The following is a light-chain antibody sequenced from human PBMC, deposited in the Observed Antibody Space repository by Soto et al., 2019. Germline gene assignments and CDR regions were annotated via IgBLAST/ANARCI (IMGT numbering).Light chain of an antibody. V-gene: IGKV3-20*01. CDR3: QQYGSSALT. Sequence: EIVWTQSPGTLSLSPGERATLSCRASQSVSSIYLAWYQQKPGQAPRLLIYGASSRPTGIPDRFSGSGSGTGFTLTISSLEPEDFAVYYCQQYGSSALTFGGGTKVDIK. CDR1: QSVSSIY. J-gene: IGKJ4*01. CDR2: GAS.